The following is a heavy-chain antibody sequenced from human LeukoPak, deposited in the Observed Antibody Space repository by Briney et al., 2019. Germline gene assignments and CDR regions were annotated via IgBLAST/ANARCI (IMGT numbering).Heavy chain of an antibody. V-gene: IGHV1-46*01. CDR1: GYTFTSYY. CDR2: INPSGGST. CDR3: ARENAPYYDSSGYYYD. D-gene: IGHD3-22*01. J-gene: IGHJ4*02. Sequence: AASVKVSCKASGYTFTSYYMHWVRQAPGQGLEWMGIINPSGGSTSYAQKFQGRVTMTRDTSTSTVYMELSSLRSEDTAVYYCARENAPYYDSSGYYYDWGQGTLVTVSS.